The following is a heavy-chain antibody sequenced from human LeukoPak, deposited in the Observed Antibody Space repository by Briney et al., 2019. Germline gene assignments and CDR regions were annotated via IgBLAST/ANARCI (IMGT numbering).Heavy chain of an antibody. V-gene: IGHV3-7*01. CDR1: GFTFSRYW. Sequence: GGSLRLSCAASGFTFSRYWMSWVRQAPGKGLEWVANIKQDGSEKYYVDSVKGRFTISRDNAKNSLYLQMNSLRAEDTAVYYCAREGLWFGELLSYWGQGTLVTVSS. J-gene: IGHJ4*02. CDR2: IKQDGSEK. D-gene: IGHD3-10*01. CDR3: AREGLWFGELLSY.